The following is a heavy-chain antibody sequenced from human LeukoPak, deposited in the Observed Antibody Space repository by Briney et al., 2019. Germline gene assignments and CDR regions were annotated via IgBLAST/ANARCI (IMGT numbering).Heavy chain of an antibody. J-gene: IGHJ4*02. D-gene: IGHD4-17*01. CDR3: ARALYSMTTVTTEYWFDY. CDR2: IYYSGST. V-gene: IGHV4-30-4*01. Sequence: SETLSLTCTVSGGXISSGDYYWSWIRQPPGKGLEWIGYIYYSGSTYYNPSLQSRVIISVDTSKNQFSLKPTSVTAADTAVYYCARALYSMTTVTTEYWFDYWGQGTLVTVSS. CDR1: GGXISSGDYY.